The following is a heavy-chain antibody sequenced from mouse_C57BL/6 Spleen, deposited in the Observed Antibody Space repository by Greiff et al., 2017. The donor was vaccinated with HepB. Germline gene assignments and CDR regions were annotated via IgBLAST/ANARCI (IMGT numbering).Heavy chain of an antibody. CDR2: IYIGNGYT. CDR1: GYTFTSYG. Sequence: VQLQQSGAELVRPGSSVKMSCKTSGYTFTSYGINWVKQRPGQGLEWIGYIYIGNGYTEYTEKFKGKATLPSDTSSSTAYMQLSSLTSEDSAIYFCATYYDYDADFDYWGQGTTLTVSS. D-gene: IGHD2-4*01. V-gene: IGHV1-58*01. J-gene: IGHJ2*01. CDR3: ATYYDYDADFDY.